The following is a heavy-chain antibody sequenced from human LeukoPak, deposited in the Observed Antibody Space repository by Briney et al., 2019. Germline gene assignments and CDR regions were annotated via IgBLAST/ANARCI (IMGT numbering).Heavy chain of an antibody. CDR3: ARDQGGSYPCDY. CDR1: GYTFTSYD. V-gene: IGHV1-2*02. J-gene: IGHJ4*02. Sequence: ASVKVSCKASGYTFTSYDINWVRQATGQGLEWMGWINPNSGGTNYAQKFQGRVTMTRDTSISTAYMELSRLRSDDTAVYYCARDQGGSYPCDYWGQGTLVTVSS. CDR2: INPNSGGT. D-gene: IGHD1-26*01.